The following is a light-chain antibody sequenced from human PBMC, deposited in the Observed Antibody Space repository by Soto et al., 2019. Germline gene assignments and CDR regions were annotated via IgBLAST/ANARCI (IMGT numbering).Light chain of an antibody. CDR2: EVN. V-gene: IGLV2-23*02. J-gene: IGLJ3*02. CDR3: CSYAGSTTWV. Sequence: QSALTQPASVSGSPGQSITISCTGTSSDVGSYNLVSWYQQHPGKAPKLMVYEVNKRPSGISNRFSGSKSGDTASLTISRLQAEDEADYHCCSYAGSTTWVFGGGTKLTVL. CDR1: SSDVGSYNL.